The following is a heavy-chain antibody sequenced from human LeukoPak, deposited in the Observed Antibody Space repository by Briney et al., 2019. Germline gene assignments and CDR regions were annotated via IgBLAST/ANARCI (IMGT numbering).Heavy chain of an antibody. Sequence: ASVKVSCKASGGTFSSYAISWVRQAPGQGLEWMGGIFPIFGTANYAQKFQGRVTITADKSTSTAYMELSSLRSEDTAVYYCAKGRWGLTINNFDIWGQGTMVTVSS. CDR2: IFPIFGTA. J-gene: IGHJ3*02. D-gene: IGHD3-9*01. CDR1: GGTFSSYA. V-gene: IGHV1-69*06. CDR3: AKGRWGLTINNFDI.